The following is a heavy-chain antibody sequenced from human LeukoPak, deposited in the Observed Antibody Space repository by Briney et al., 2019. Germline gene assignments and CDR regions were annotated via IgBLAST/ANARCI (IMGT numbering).Heavy chain of an antibody. CDR3: AKDLSSGTYYYFDY. J-gene: IGHJ4*02. D-gene: IGHD6-13*01. V-gene: IGHV3-48*01. CDR1: EFTFSSYS. Sequence: GGSLRLSCAASEFTFSSYSMNWVRQAPGKGLEWVSYITNSGNSKSYADSVKGRFTISRDNSKNTLYLQMNSLRAEDTAVYYCAKDLSSGTYYYFDYWGQGTLVTVSS. CDR2: ITNSGNSK.